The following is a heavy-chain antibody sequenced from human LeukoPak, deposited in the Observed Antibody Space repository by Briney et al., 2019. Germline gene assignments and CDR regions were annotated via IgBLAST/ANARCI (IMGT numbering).Heavy chain of an antibody. J-gene: IGHJ6*03. CDR1: GGSISSGSYY. Sequence: SETLSLTCAVSGGSISSGSYYWSWIRQPAGKGLEWIGYIYYSGSTNYNPSLKSRVTISVDTSKNQFSLKLYSVTAADTAVYYCARGGSTLHSAGGHDIEFYYYYYMDVWGKGTTVTISS. CDR2: IYYSGST. D-gene: IGHD3-9*01. V-gene: IGHV4-61*10. CDR3: ARGGSTLHSAGGHDIEFYYYYYMDV.